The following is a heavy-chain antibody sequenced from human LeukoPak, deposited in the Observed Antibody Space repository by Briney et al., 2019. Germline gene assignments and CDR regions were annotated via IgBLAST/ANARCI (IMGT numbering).Heavy chain of an antibody. D-gene: IGHD6-13*01. J-gene: IGHJ4*02. V-gene: IGHV3-30-3*01. Sequence: PGGSLRLSCAASGFTFSSYAMHWVRQAPGKGLEWVAVISYDGGNKYYADSVKGRFTISRDNSKNTLYLQMNSLRAEDTAVYYCARTYSSSWYLDYWGQGTLVTVSS. CDR1: GFTFSSYA. CDR3: ARTYSSSWYLDY. CDR2: ISYDGGNK.